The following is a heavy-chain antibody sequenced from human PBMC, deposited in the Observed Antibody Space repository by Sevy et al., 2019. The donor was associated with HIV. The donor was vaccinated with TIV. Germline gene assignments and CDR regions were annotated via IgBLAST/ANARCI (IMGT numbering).Heavy chain of an antibody. Sequence: ASVKVSCKASGGTFSXYGISWVRQAPGQGLEWMGGIIPIYGTANYAQKFQGRVTITADESTSTAYMELSSLRSEDTAVYYCARXXXXLXXXXXXXWGXXTTVTVSS. CDR2: IIPIYGTA. CDR1: GGTFSXYG. J-gene: IGHJ6*02. V-gene: IGHV1-69*13. CDR3: ARXXXXLXXXXXXX.